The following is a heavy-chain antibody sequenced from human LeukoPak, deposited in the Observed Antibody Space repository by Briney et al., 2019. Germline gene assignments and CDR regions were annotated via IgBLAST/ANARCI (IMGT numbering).Heavy chain of an antibody. Sequence: SVKVSCKASGGTFGSYTISWVRQAPGQGLEWMGRIIPILGIANYAQKFQGRVTMTRNTSISTAYMELSSLRSEDTAVYYCARPNSVLRFLEWPKGGYYYYYMDVWGKGTTVTVSS. CDR2: IIPILGIA. V-gene: IGHV1-69*02. CDR3: ARPNSVLRFLEWPKGGYYYYYMDV. CDR1: GGTFGSYT. D-gene: IGHD3-3*01. J-gene: IGHJ6*03.